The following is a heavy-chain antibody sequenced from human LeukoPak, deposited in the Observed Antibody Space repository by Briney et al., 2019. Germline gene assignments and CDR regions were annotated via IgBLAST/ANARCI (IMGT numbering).Heavy chain of an antibody. J-gene: IGHJ4*02. CDR3: ARVGGDYNFFDY. D-gene: IGHD4-17*01. CDR1: GGSISSSPYY. CDR2: IYHSGST. V-gene: IGHV4-39*07. Sequence: SETLSLTCTVSGGSISSSPYYWGWIRQPPGKGLEWIGSIYHSGSTYYNPSLKSRVTISVDKSKNQFSLKLSSVTAADTAVYYCARVGGDYNFFDYWGQGTLVTVSS.